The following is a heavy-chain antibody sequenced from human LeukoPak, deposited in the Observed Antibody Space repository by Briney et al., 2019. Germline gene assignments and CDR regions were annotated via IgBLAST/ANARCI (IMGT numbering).Heavy chain of an antibody. CDR2: IYYSGST. Sequence: SETLSLTCTVSGGSISSYYWSWIRQPPGKGLEWIGYIYYSGSTNYNPSLKSRVTISLDTSKNQFSLKLSSVTAADTAVYYCARGPNILTGFRRSLNWFDPWGQGTLVTVSS. CDR3: ARGPNILTGFRRSLNWFDP. CDR1: GGSISSYY. D-gene: IGHD3-9*01. V-gene: IGHV4-59*01. J-gene: IGHJ5*02.